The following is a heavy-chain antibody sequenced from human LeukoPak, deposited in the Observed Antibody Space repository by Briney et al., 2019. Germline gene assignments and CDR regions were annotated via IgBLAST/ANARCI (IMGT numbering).Heavy chain of an antibody. CDR3: ARERDYEYLGYYYYYMDV. V-gene: IGHV7-4-1*02. J-gene: IGHJ6*03. CDR2: INTNTGNP. CDR1: GYTFTGYY. Sequence: ASVKVSCKASGYTFTGYYMHWVRQAPGQGLEWMGWINTNTGNPTYAQGFTGRFVFSLDTSVSTAYLQISSLKAEDTAVYYCARERDYEYLGYYYYYMDVWGKGTTVTVSS. D-gene: IGHD4-17*01.